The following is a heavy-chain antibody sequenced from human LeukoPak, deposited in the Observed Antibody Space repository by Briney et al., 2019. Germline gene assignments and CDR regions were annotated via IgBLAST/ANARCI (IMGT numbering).Heavy chain of an antibody. CDR1: GGTFSSYA. CDR2: IIPIFGTA. Sequence: SVKVSCKASGGTFSSYAISWVRQAPGQGLEWMGGIIPIFGTANYAQKFQGRVTITADKSTSTAYMELSSLRSEDTAVYYCARTPRGYSGYDSTGLYYFDYWGQGTLVTVSS. V-gene: IGHV1-69*06. J-gene: IGHJ4*02. CDR3: ARTPRGYSGYDSTGLYYFDY. D-gene: IGHD5-12*01.